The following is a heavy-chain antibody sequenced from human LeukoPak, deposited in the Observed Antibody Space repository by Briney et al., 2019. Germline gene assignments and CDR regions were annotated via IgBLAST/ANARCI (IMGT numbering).Heavy chain of an antibody. V-gene: IGHV1-18*01. CDR3: ARGSGLRYFDWLFDY. CDR2: ISAYNGNT. D-gene: IGHD3-9*01. J-gene: IGHJ4*02. CDR1: GYTFTSYG. Sequence: GASVKVSRKASGYTFTSYGISWVRQGPGQGLEWMGWISAYNGNTNYAQKLQGRVTMTTDTSTSTAYMELRSLRSDDTAVYYCARGSGLRYFDWLFDYWGQGTLVTVSS.